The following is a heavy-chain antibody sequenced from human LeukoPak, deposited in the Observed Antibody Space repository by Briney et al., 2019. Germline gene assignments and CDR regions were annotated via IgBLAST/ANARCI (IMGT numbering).Heavy chain of an antibody. CDR1: GGSISSSSYY. V-gene: IGHV4-39*01. CDR3: AIPYLAYYDFWSAPDAFDI. CDR2: IYYSGST. D-gene: IGHD3-3*01. Sequence: PSETLSLTCTVSGGSISSSSYYWGWIRQPPGKGLEWIGSIYYSGSTYYNPSLKSRVTISVDTSKNQFSLKLSSVTAADTAVYYCAIPYLAYYDFWSAPDAFDIWGQGTMVTVSS. J-gene: IGHJ3*02.